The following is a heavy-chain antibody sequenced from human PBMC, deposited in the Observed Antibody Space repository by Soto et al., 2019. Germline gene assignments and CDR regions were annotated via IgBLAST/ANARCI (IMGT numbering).Heavy chain of an antibody. CDR1: GFSLATSGVG. Sequence: QVTLEESGPTRVKPTQTLTLTCTFSGFSLATSGVGVGCVRQPPGKALERLALIYWDDDKRYSPSLRSRLTVTKDTSRNQVVLTMTNMDPVDTATYYCAHRVGLQGNWNGGYFDFWGQGALVTVSS. V-gene: IGHV2-5*02. CDR2: IYWDDDK. CDR3: AHRVGLQGNWNGGYFDF. D-gene: IGHD1-1*01. J-gene: IGHJ4*02.